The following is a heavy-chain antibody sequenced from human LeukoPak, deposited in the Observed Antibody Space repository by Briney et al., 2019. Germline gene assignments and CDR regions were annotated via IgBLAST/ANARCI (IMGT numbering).Heavy chain of an antibody. CDR3: TKWDGMRDTSNWYGPLDS. J-gene: IGHJ4*02. CDR2: IKSKTDGGTT. D-gene: IGHD6-13*01. Sequence: GGSLRLSCAASGFTFSNAWMNWVRQAPGKGLEWVGRIKSKTDGGTTDYAAPVKGRFTISRDDSKNTLYLQMNSLKTEDTAVYYCTKWDGMRDTSNWYGPLDSWGQGTLVTVSS. V-gene: IGHV3-15*07. CDR1: GFTFSNAW.